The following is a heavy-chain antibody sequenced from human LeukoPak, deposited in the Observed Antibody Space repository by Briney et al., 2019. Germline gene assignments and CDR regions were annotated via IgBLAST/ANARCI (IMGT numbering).Heavy chain of an antibody. D-gene: IGHD1-26*01. CDR3: AKDHEWELPGPTDFDY. J-gene: IGHJ4*02. Sequence: GGSLRLSCAASGFTFSSYAMSWVRQAPGKGLEWVSAISGSGGSTYYADSVKGRFTISRDNSKNTLYLQMNSLRAEDTAVYYCAKDHEWELPGPTDFDYWGQGTLVTVSS. CDR2: ISGSGGST. V-gene: IGHV3-23*01. CDR1: GFTFSSYA.